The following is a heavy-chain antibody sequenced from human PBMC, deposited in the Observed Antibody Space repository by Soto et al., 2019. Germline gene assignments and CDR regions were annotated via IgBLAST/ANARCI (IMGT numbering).Heavy chain of an antibody. D-gene: IGHD3-3*01. CDR3: AKREDSSRFGGLDI. J-gene: IGHJ6*02. V-gene: IGHV4-39*01. Sequence: SETLSLTCTVSDVSINSSSDYWGWIRQPPGKGLEWIGTVHSTGGTYYSPSLRSRVTISVDTSKNLFSLKMTSASATDTAVYFCAKREDSSRFGGLDIWGQGTAVTVSS. CDR1: DVSINSSSDY. CDR2: VHSTGGT.